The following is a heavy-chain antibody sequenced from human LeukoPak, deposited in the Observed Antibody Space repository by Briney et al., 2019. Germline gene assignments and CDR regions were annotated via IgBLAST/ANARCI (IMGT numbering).Heavy chain of an antibody. J-gene: IGHJ4*02. CDR3: AKAGTMVRYFDY. V-gene: IGHV3-9*01. D-gene: IGHD3-10*01. CDR2: ISWNSGSI. Sequence: GRSLRLSCAASGFTFDDYAMHWVRQAPGKGLGWVSGISWNSGSIGYTDSVKGRFTISRDNAKNSLYLQMNSLRAEDTALYYCAKAGTMVRYFDYWGQGTLVTVSS. CDR1: GFTFDDYA.